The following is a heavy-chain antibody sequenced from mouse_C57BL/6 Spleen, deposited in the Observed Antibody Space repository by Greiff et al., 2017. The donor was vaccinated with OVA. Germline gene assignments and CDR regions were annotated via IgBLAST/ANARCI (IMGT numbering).Heavy chain of an antibody. J-gene: IGHJ3*01. CDR2: IDPSDSYI. Sequence: QVQLQQPGAGLVRPGPSVKLSCQASGYTFTSYWMHWVKQRPGQGLEWIGVIDPSDSYINYNQKFKGKATLTVDNSSSPANMKLSIQTSDDSAVYSSTRIRYSNAWCAYWGQGTLVTVSA. CDR1: GYTFTSYW. D-gene: IGHD2-5*01. CDR3: TRIRYSNAWCAY. V-gene: IGHV1-59*01.